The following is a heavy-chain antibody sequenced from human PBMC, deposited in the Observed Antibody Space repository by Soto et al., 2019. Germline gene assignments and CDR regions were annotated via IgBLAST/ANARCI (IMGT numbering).Heavy chain of an antibody. CDR2: ISHSGST. V-gene: IGHV4-34*01. D-gene: IGHD3-10*01. CDR1: GGSFSGYY. CDR3: AAVWFGGSTFEP. Sequence: QVQLQQWGAGLLKPSETLSLTSAGYGGSFSGYYWSWIRQPPGKGLGWIGEISHSGSTNYNTSLKDRVPISIDTSKNQLPLKMSSVPAADTAVYYWAAVWFGGSTFEPWGQGTVVSVSS. J-gene: IGHJ5*02.